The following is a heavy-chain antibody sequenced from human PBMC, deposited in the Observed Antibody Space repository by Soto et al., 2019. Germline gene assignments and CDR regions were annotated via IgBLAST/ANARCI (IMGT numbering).Heavy chain of an antibody. J-gene: IGHJ5*02. CDR3: ARHSKNWNSNWLDP. CDR1: GGSISSSSYY. D-gene: IGHD1-7*01. CDR2: MYYSGST. Sequence: ETLSLTCTVSGGSISSSSYYWGWIRQPPGKGLEWIGSMYYSGSTYYNPSLKSRVTISADTSKNQFSLKLSSVTAADTAVYYCARHSKNWNSNWLDPWGQGTLVTVSS. V-gene: IGHV4-39*01.